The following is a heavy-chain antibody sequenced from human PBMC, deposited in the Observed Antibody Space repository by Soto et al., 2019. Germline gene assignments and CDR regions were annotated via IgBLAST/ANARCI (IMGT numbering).Heavy chain of an antibody. CDR3: AREGLGAIFRVVTHNWFDP. J-gene: IGHJ5*02. Sequence: SVKVSCKASGGTFSSYAISWVRQAPGQGLEWMGGIIPIFGTANYAQKFQGRVTITADESTSTAYMELSSLRSEDTAVYYCAREGLGAIFRVVTHNWFDPWGQGTLVTVSS. D-gene: IGHD3-3*02. V-gene: IGHV1-69*13. CDR1: GGTFSSYA. CDR2: IIPIFGTA.